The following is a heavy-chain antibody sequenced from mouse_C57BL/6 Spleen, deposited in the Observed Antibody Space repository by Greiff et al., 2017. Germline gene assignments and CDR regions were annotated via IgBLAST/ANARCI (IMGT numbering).Heavy chain of an antibody. V-gene: IGHV1-80*01. J-gene: IGHJ2*01. D-gene: IGHD2-4*01. CDR3: ASIYYDYEDY. Sequence: VQLQQSGAELVKPGASVKISCKASGYAFSRYWMNWVKQRPGKGLEWIGQIYPGDGDTNYNGKFKGKATLTADKSSSTAYMQLISLTSEDSAVYFCASIYYDYEDYWGQGTTLTVSS. CDR1: GYAFSRYW. CDR2: IYPGDGDT.